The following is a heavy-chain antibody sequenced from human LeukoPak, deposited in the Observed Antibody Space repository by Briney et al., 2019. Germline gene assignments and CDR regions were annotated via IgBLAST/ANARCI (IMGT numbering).Heavy chain of an antibody. Sequence: ASVKVSCKASGYTFTGYYMHWVRQAPGQGLEWMGWINPNSGGTNYAQKFQGRVTMTRDTSISTAYMELSRLRSDDTAVYYCARVRRDYDILTGPYRAAFDVWGQGTMVTVSS. J-gene: IGHJ3*01. D-gene: IGHD3-9*01. CDR2: INPNSGGT. CDR3: ARVRRDYDILTGPYRAAFDV. CDR1: GYTFTGYY. V-gene: IGHV1-2*02.